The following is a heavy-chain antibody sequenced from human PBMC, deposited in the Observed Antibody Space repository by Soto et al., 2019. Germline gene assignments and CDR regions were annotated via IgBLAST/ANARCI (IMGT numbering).Heavy chain of an antibody. J-gene: IGHJ6*02. CDR3: ARVAAAGTSYHGMDV. CDR1: GFTFSSYV. CDR2: TSFDGGNK. V-gene: IGHV3-30-3*01. Sequence: ESGGGVVQPGRSLRLSCAASGFTFSSYVMHWVRQAPGKGLEWVAVTSFDGGNKYYADSVKGRFTISRDNSKSTLYLQMNSLRTEDRAVYYCARVAAAGTSYHGMDVWGQGTTVTVSS. D-gene: IGHD6-13*01.